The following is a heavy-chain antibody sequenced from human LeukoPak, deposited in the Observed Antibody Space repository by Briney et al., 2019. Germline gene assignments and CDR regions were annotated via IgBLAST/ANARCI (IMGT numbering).Heavy chain of an antibody. Sequence: ASVKVSCKASGYTFTSYAMHWVRQAPGQGLEWMGWMNPNSGNTGYAQKFQDRVTMTRNTSIKTAYMELSSLRSEDMAVYYCARGFRDSSGRKPDYWGQGTLVTVSS. V-gene: IGHV1-8*02. CDR3: ARGFRDSSGRKPDY. D-gene: IGHD3-22*01. J-gene: IGHJ4*02. CDR1: GYTFTSYA. CDR2: MNPNSGNT.